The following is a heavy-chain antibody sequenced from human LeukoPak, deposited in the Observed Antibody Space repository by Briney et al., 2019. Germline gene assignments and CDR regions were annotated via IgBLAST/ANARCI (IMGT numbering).Heavy chain of an antibody. V-gene: IGHV1-69*05. CDR2: IIPIFGTA. CDR3: ARDRRDGYNGVYLW. D-gene: IGHD5-24*01. Sequence: GASVKVSCKASGGTFSSYAISWVRQAPGQGLEWMGGIIPIFGTANYAQKFQGRVTMTRDMSTSTVYMELSSLRSEDTAVYYCARDRRDGYNGVYLWWGQGTLVTVSS. CDR1: GGTFSSYA. J-gene: IGHJ4*02.